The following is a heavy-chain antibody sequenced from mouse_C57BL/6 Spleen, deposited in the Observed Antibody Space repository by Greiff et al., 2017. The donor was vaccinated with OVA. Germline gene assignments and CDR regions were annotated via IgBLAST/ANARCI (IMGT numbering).Heavy chain of an antibody. V-gene: IGHV1-80*01. CDR3: ASMVTTDYYAMDY. CDR1: GYAFSSYW. J-gene: IGHJ4*01. CDR2: IYPGDGDT. Sequence: VQRVESGAELVKPGASVKISCKASGYAFSSYWMNWVKQRPGKGLEWIGQIYPGDGDTNYNGKFKGKATLTADKSSSTAYMQLSSLTSEDSAVYFCASMVTTDYYAMDYWGQGTSVTVSS. D-gene: IGHD2-2*01.